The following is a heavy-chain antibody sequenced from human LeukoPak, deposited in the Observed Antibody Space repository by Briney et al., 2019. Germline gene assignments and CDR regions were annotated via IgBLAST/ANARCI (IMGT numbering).Heavy chain of an antibody. J-gene: IGHJ4*02. CDR2: INPNSGGT. Sequence: ASVKVSCKASGYTFTGYYMHWVRQAPGQGLGWMGWINPNSGGTNYAQKFQGRVTMTRDTSISTAYMELSRLRSDDTAVYYCARGASSGYVNLDYWGQGTLVTVSS. CDR1: GYTFTGYY. V-gene: IGHV1-2*02. CDR3: ARGASSGYVNLDY. D-gene: IGHD3-22*01.